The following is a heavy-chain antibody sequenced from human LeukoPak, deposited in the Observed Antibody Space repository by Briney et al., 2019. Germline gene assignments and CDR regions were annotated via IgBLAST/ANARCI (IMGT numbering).Heavy chain of an antibody. J-gene: IGHJ4*02. D-gene: IGHD1-26*01. V-gene: IGHV4-34*01. CDR1: GGSFSGYY. Sequence: PSETLSLTCAVYGGSFSGYYWSWIRQPPGKGLEWIGEINHSGSINYNPSLKSRVTISVDTSKKQFSLKLSSVTAADTAVYYCARGSSGSYGSYYFDYWGQGTLVTVSS. CDR3: ARGSSGSYGSYYFDY. CDR2: INHSGSI.